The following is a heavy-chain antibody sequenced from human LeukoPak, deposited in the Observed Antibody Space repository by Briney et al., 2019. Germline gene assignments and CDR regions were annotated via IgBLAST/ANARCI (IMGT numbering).Heavy chain of an antibody. CDR1: AFSLNAYN. CDR3: AKPPPTVTTNAYYFDY. CDR2: IRYDGSNK. Sequence: GGSLRLSCAASAFSLNAYNMNWVRQAPGKGLEWVAFIRYDGSNKYYADSVKGRFTISRDNSKNTLYLQMNSLRAEDTAVYYCAKPPPTVTTNAYYFDYWGQGTLVTVSS. J-gene: IGHJ4*02. V-gene: IGHV3-30*02. D-gene: IGHD4-17*01.